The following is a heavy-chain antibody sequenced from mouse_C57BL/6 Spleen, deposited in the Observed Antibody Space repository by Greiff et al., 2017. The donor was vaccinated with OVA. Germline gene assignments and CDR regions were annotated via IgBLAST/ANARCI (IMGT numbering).Heavy chain of an antibody. CDR3: ARASYGSSPFYAMDY. D-gene: IGHD1-1*01. V-gene: IGHV1-82*01. CDR2: IYPGDGDT. J-gene: IGHJ4*01. CDR1: GYAFSSSW. Sequence: QVQLQQPGPELVKPGASVKISCKASGYAFSSSWMNWVKQRPGKGLEWIGRIYPGDGDTNYNGKFKGKATLTADKSSSTAYMQLSSLTSEDSAVYFCARASYGSSPFYAMDYWGQGTSVTVSS.